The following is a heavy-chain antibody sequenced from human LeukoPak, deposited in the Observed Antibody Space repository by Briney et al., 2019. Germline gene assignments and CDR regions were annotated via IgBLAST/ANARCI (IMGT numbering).Heavy chain of an antibody. D-gene: IGHD5-24*01. V-gene: IGHV4-38-2*01. J-gene: IGHJ4*02. CDR1: GYSMTSDYY. CDR2: IFRSGGT. Sequence: SETLSLTCAVSGYSMTSDYYWGWIRQPPGKGLEWIGSIFRSGGTYYNPSLKSRVTMSVDTSKNLFSLNLSSVTAADTAVYYCRAERAGTIVDYWGQGVLVTVSS. CDR3: RAERAGTIVDY.